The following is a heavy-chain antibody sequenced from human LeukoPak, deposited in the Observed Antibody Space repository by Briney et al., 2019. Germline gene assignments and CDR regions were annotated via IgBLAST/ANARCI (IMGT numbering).Heavy chain of an antibody. J-gene: IGHJ4*02. Sequence: GGSLRLSCAASGFTFNSYAMSWVRQAPGKGLEWVSAISGSGGSTYYADSVKGRFTISRDNSKNTLFVQMNSLRADDTAVYYCAKDKGGAAGSFDYWGQGTLVTVSS. CDR2: ISGSGGST. V-gene: IGHV3-23*01. CDR3: AKDKGGAAGSFDY. D-gene: IGHD6-13*01. CDR1: GFTFNSYA.